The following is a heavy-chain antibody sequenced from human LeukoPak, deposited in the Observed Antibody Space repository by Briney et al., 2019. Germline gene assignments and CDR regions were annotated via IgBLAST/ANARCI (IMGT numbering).Heavy chain of an antibody. Sequence: SETLSLTCAVYGGSFSGYYWSWIRQPPGKGLEWIGEINHSGSTNYNPSLKSRVTISVDTSKNQFSLKLSSVTAADTAVYYCARPEYYYDSSGQDAFDIWGQGTMVTVSS. V-gene: IGHV4-34*01. D-gene: IGHD3-22*01. CDR1: GGSFSGYY. CDR2: INHSGST. J-gene: IGHJ3*02. CDR3: ARPEYYYDSSGQDAFDI.